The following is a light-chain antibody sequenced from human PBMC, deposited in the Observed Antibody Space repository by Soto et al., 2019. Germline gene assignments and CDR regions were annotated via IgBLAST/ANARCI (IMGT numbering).Light chain of an antibody. CDR2: DVS. V-gene: IGLV2-14*03. CDR1: SSDVGAYNH. Sequence: QSVLTQPASVSGSPGQSITISCTGSSSDVGAYNHVSWYQQHPGKVPKLMIYDVSDRPSGVSNRFSGSKSGNTASLTISGLQAEDGADYYCSSYTSSSTLYVFGTGTKVTVL. CDR3: SSYTSSSTLYV. J-gene: IGLJ1*01.